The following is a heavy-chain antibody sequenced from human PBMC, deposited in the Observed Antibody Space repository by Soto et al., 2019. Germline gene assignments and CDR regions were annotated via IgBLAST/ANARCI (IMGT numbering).Heavy chain of an antibody. CDR1: GFSLSTSGVG. J-gene: IGHJ4*02. CDR3: AHTGNVDTAMVNGAGDFDY. V-gene: IGHV2-5*02. Sequence: QITLKESGPTLVKPTQTLTLTCTFSGFSLSTSGVGVGWIRQPPGKALEWLALIYWDDDKRYSPSLKSRLTITKDTSKNQVVLTMTNMDPVDTATYYCAHTGNVDTAMVNGAGDFDYWGQGTLVTVSS. CDR2: IYWDDDK. D-gene: IGHD5-18*01.